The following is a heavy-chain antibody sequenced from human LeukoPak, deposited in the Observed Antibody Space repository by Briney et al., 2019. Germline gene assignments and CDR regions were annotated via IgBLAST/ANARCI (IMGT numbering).Heavy chain of an antibody. V-gene: IGHV3-23*01. J-gene: IGHJ4*02. CDR3: AKVVGTGTTPTDY. D-gene: IGHD1-1*01. Sequence: GESLRLSCAASGFTFNKYAMTWVRQAPGKGLVWVAVISASGDNTDYADSVKGRFTISRDNSKNTLSLQMNSLRVEDTAVCYCAKVVGTGTTPTDYWGQGTLVTVSS. CDR1: GFTFNKYA. CDR2: ISASGDNT.